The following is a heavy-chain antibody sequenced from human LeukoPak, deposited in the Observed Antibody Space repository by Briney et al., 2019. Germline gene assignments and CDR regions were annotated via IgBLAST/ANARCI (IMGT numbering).Heavy chain of an antibody. CDR2: IWYDGSNK. J-gene: IGHJ6*02. V-gene: IGHV3-33*01. D-gene: IGHD3-22*01. Sequence: GGSLRLSCAASGFTLGIYDIHWVRQAPGKGLEWVAAIWYDGSNKYYADSVKGRFTISRDNSKNTLYLLINSLRAEDTAVYYCARGFVSGYSSTYGMDVWGQGTTVTVSS. CDR1: GFTLGIYD. CDR3: ARGFVSGYSSTYGMDV.